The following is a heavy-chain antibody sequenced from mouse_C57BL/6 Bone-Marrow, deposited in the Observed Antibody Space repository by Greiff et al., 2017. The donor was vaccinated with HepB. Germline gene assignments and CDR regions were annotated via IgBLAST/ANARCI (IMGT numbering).Heavy chain of an antibody. CDR1: GYTFTSYW. Sequence: VQLQQPGAELVRPGSSVKLSCKASGYTFTSYWMDWVKQRPGQGLEWIGNIYPSDSETHYNQKFKDKGTLTVDKSSSTAYMQRSSRTSEDSAVYYCTREGYYYDSSPAWFAYWGQGTLVTVSA. D-gene: IGHD1-1*01. CDR3: TREGYYYDSSPAWFAY. V-gene: IGHV1-61*01. J-gene: IGHJ3*01. CDR2: IYPSDSET.